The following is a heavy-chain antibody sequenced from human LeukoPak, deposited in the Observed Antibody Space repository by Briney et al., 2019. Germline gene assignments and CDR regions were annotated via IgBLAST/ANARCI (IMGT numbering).Heavy chain of an antibody. J-gene: IGHJ4*02. D-gene: IGHD5-12*01. CDR3: ARARLLDIHYFDY. CDR1: GGSFSGYY. CDR2: IYTSGST. V-gene: IGHV4-59*10. Sequence: SETLSLTCAVYGGSFSGYYWSWIRQPAGKGLEWIGRIYTSGSTNYNPSLKSRVTMSVDTSKNQFSLKLSSVTAADTAVYYCARARLLDIHYFDYWGQGTLVTVSS.